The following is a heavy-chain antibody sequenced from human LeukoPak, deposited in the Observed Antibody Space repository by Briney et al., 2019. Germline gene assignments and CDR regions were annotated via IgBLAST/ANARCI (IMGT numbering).Heavy chain of an antibody. Sequence: PGGSLRLSCAASGFTFSTYGMHWVRQAPGKGLEWVAFIRYDGSNKYYADSVKGRFTISRDSSKNTLYLQMNSLRAEDTAVYYCATYFDWHKKDDAFDIWGQGTMVTVSS. CDR2: IRYDGSNK. J-gene: IGHJ3*02. V-gene: IGHV3-30*02. CDR3: ATYFDWHKKDDAFDI. CDR1: GFTFSTYG. D-gene: IGHD3-9*01.